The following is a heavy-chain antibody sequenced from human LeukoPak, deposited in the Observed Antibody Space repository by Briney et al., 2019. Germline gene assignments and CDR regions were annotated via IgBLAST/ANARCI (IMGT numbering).Heavy chain of an antibody. CDR2: VYFSGST. CDR3: ARGQTAAGEIWYFDY. D-gene: IGHD6-13*01. J-gene: IGHJ4*02. Sequence: ASETVSLTCTVSGGSINGYFWSWIRQPPGKGLEWLGHVYFSGSTKCNPSLKSRVAILIDTSKNQSSLKLSSVTAADTAVYYCARGQTAAGEIWYFDYWGQGSLVTVAS. V-gene: IGHV4-59*01. CDR1: GGSINGYF.